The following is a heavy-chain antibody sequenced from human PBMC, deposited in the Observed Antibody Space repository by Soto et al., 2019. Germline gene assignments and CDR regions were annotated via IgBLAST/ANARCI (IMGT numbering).Heavy chain of an antibody. Sequence: QVQLVESGGGVVQPGRSLRLSCAASGFTFSSYGMHWVRQAPGKGLEWVAVIWYDGSNKYYADSVKGRFTISRDNSKNXXYXQXXSLRAEDMAVYYCARDLPLPHYDYVWGSYRSPLDYWGQGTLVTVSS. J-gene: IGHJ4*02. D-gene: IGHD3-16*02. CDR3: ARDLPLPHYDYVWGSYRSPLDY. CDR2: IWYDGSNK. V-gene: IGHV3-33*01. CDR1: GFTFSSYG.